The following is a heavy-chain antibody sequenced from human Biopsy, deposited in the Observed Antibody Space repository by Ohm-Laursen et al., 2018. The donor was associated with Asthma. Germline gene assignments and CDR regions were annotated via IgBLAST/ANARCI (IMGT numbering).Heavy chain of an antibody. Sequence: SVKVSCKAPGGTFSNFAISWVRQAPGQGLEGLGGNNHVLGKTNYARKFQGRVTITGDESTSTAYMEVTSLRSEDTAIYYCARCQVGYSSGWSLLLKKIYYSGMDVWGQGTAVTVSS. V-gene: IGHV1-69*13. D-gene: IGHD6-19*01. CDR3: ARCQVGYSSGWSLLLKKIYYSGMDV. CDR2: NNHVLGKT. CDR1: GGTFSNFA. J-gene: IGHJ6*02.